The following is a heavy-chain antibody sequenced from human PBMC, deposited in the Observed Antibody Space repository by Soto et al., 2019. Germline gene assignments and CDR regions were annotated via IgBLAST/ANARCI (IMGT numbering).Heavy chain of an antibody. J-gene: IGHJ6*01. D-gene: IGHD3-22*01. CDR3: AREGGYFDTSGSGVYHCRVAEV. Sequence: GGGLEWIGRVYTTGSTTYNPSLKSRVTISLDTSRKQFSLKMISVTAADTAVYYCAREGGYFDTSGSGVYHCRVAEVWGQGTTVLVSS. V-gene: IGHV4-4*07. CDR2: VYTTGST.